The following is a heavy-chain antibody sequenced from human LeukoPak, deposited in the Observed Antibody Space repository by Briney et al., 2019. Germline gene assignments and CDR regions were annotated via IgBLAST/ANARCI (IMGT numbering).Heavy chain of an antibody. CDR3: ARIFYGSSSGPYDY. J-gene: IGHJ4*02. CDR2: IYSGGST. V-gene: IGHV3-66*01. D-gene: IGHD3-10*01. CDR1: GFTFSNAW. Sequence: GGSLRLSCAASGFTFSNAWMSWVRQAPGKGLEWVSVIYSGGSTYYADSVKGRFTISRDNSKNTLYLQMNSLRAEDTAVYYCARIFYGSSSGPYDYWGQGTLVTVSS.